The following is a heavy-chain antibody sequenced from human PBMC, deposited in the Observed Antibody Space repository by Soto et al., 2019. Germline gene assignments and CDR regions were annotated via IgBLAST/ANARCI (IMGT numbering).Heavy chain of an antibody. CDR3: ASSYYYDSSGYSSLYYYYGMDV. Sequence: QVQLVQSGAEVKKPGASVKVFCKASGYTFTSYAMHWVRQAPGHRLEWMGWINAANGNTKYSQMFQGRVTITRDTSASTAYMELSSLRSEDTAVYYCASSYYYDSSGYSSLYYYYGMDVWGQGTTVTVSS. J-gene: IGHJ6*02. V-gene: IGHV1-3*01. CDR2: INAANGNT. D-gene: IGHD3-22*01. CDR1: GYTFTSYA.